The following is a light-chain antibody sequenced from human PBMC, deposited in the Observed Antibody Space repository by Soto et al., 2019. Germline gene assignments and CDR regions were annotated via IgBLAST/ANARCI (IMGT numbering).Light chain of an antibody. Sequence: EIVMTQSPATRSVSAAERGTLSCRASQSVSSNLAWYQQKPGQAPRLLIYGASTRATGIPARFSGSGSGTEFTLTISSLQSEDFAVYYCQQYNNWPLFGGGTKVDIK. J-gene: IGKJ4*01. V-gene: IGKV3D-15*01. CDR1: QSVSSN. CDR3: QQYNNWPL. CDR2: GAS.